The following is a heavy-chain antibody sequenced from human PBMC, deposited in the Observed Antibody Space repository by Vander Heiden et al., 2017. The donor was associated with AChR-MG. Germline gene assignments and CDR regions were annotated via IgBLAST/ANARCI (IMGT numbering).Heavy chain of an antibody. V-gene: IGHV3-48*02. J-gene: IGHJ6*02. D-gene: IGHD2-15*01. Sequence: EVQLVESGGGLVQPGGSLRLSCSASGFSFSTHTINWVRQAPGKGLEWVSSISSSSNVIYYADSVKGRFTISRDNAKNSLSLQRNSLRDEDTAVYYCARENGCCSRGTCYDLRMDVWGHGTTVNVAS. CDR2: ISSSSNVI. CDR1: GFSFSTHT. CDR3: ARENGCCSRGTCYDLRMDV.